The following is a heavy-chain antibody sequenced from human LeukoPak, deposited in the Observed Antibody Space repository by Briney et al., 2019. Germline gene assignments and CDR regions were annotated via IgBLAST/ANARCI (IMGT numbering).Heavy chain of an antibody. Sequence: SGGSLRLSCTASGFTFGDYAMSWVGQAPGKGLEWVAFINSRPYGGTTEYAASVKGRFTISRDDSKSIAYLQLNSLKTEDTAVYYCTRARIAGRRNFDYWGQGTLVTVSS. CDR2: INSRPYGGTT. J-gene: IGHJ4*02. V-gene: IGHV3-49*04. D-gene: IGHD6-6*01. CDR1: GFTFGDYA. CDR3: TRARIAGRRNFDY.